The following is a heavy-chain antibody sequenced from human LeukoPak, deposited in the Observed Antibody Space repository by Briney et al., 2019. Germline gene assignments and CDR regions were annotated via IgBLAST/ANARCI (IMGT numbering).Heavy chain of an antibody. J-gene: IGHJ4*02. V-gene: IGHV3-23*01. CDR2: ISTTGGYT. CDR3: AKKPAAIKFPFDI. Sequence: GGSLRLSCVGSGFSFSTYDMGWVRQTPGKGLEWVSAISTTGGYTEDADSVKGRFTISRDNSQNTLFLQMHSLRAEDTAVYYCAKKPAAIKFPFDIWGQGTLVTVSP. CDR1: GFSFSTYD. D-gene: IGHD2-2*01.